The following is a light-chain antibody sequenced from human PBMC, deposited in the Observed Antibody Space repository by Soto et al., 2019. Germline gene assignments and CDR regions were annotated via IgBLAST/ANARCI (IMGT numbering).Light chain of an antibody. CDR1: SSDVGGYNY. V-gene: IGLV2-14*01. CDR3: SSYTSSSTPYV. CDR2: EVS. Sequence: QSVLTQPASVSGSPGQSITMSCTGTSSDVGGYNYVSWYQQHPGKAPKLMIYEVSNRPSGVSNRFSGSKSGNTASLTISGLQAEDEADYYCSSYTSSSTPYVFGTGTKVTV. J-gene: IGLJ1*01.